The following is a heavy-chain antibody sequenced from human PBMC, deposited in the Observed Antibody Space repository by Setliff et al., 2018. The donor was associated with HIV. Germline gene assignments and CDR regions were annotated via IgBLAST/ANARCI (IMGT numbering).Heavy chain of an antibody. CDR3: ARDFEASYCGGDCYSGWFDS. Sequence: SETLSLTCTVSGGSIRSHYWNWIRQSPGKGLEWIGYIHYRGSTNYNPYLKSRVIISVDMSKNQFSLKLTSVTAADTAVYYCARDFEASYCGGDCYSGWFDSWGQGILVTVSS. J-gene: IGHJ5*01. V-gene: IGHV4-59*11. CDR2: IHYRGST. CDR1: GGSIRSHY. D-gene: IGHD2-21*01.